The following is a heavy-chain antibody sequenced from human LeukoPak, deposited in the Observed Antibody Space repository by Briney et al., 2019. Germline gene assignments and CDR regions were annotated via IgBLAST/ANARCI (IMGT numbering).Heavy chain of an antibody. CDR2: VSYDGSNK. D-gene: IGHD6-13*01. CDR1: GFTFSSYG. CDR3: ASIAAGSDY. V-gene: IGHV3-30*03. Sequence: PGGSLRLSCAASGFTFSSYGMHWVRQAPGKGLEWVAVVSYDGSNKYYADSVKGRFTISRDNSKNTLYLQMNSLRAEDTAVYYCASIAAGSDYWGQGTLVTVSS. J-gene: IGHJ4*02.